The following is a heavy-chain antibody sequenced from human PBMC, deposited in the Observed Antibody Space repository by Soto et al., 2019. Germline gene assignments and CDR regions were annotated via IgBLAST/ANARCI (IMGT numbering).Heavy chain of an antibody. J-gene: IGHJ6*02. CDR2: VSAYNGKT. CDR1: GYTFTSYG. CDR3: ARFRSSTTCHSYPYYYGMDV. V-gene: IGHV1-18*01. Sequence: ASVKVSCKASGYTFTSYGISWVRQAPGQGLEWMGWVSAYNGKTNYAQKLQGRVTMTTDTSTSTAYMELRSLRSDDTAVYYCARFRSSTTCHSYPYYYGMDVWGQGTTVTVSS. D-gene: IGHD2-2*01.